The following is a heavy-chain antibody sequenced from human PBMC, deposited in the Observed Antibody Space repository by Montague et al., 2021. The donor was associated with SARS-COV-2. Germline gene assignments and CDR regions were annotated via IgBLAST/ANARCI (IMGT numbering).Heavy chain of an antibody. CDR1: GGSISSSNYY. CDR2: MYYSGST. CDR3: ARDDIVLQGVTKGMDV. Sequence: TLSLPCSVSGGSISSSNYYWGWIRQPPGKGLEWIGNMYYSGSTYYNPSLKSRVTISIDTSKNQFSLKLSSVTAADTAVYYCARDDIVLQGVTKGMDVWGQGTTVTVSS. V-gene: IGHV4-39*07. D-gene: IGHD3-10*01. J-gene: IGHJ6*02.